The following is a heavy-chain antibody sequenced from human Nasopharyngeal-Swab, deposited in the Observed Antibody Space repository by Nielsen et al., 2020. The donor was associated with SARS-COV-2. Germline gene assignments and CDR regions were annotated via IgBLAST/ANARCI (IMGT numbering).Heavy chain of an antibody. V-gene: IGHV2-5*02. CDR3: VHSSGWRLDY. Sequence: IRQPPGKALKWLALLYWDDDNRYSPSLKSRITITKDTSKNQVVLTMTNMDPVDTATYYCVHSSGWRLDYWGQGTLVTVSS. D-gene: IGHD6-19*01. J-gene: IGHJ4*02. CDR2: LYWDDDN.